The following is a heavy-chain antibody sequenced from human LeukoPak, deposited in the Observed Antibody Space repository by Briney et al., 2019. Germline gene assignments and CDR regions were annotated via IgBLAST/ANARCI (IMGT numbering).Heavy chain of an antibody. Sequence: ASVKVSCKASGYTFTDYYIHWVRQAPGQGLEWMAWVNPKSGGTNYAQKLQGRVTMTRDTSINTVYMQLSRLRSDDTAVYYCARSRTTMIVVVITPGFDYWGQGTLVTVSS. V-gene: IGHV1-2*02. CDR1: GYTFTDYY. D-gene: IGHD3-22*01. CDR2: VNPKSGGT. J-gene: IGHJ4*02. CDR3: ARSRTTMIVVVITPGFDY.